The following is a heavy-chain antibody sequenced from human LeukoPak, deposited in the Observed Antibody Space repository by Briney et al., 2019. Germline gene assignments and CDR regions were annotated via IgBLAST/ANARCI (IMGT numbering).Heavy chain of an antibody. D-gene: IGHD6-13*01. CDR3: AGARRAEVGLAH. Sequence: GASVKVSCKASGDTFSSYSISWVRQAPGQGLEWMGGIIPMFDTSHYAQKFRGRVTITADKSTNTAYMELSSLRSEDTAVFYCAGARRAEVGLAHWGRGTLVTVSS. CDR1: GDTFSSYS. J-gene: IGHJ5*02. CDR2: IIPMFDTS. V-gene: IGHV1-69*06.